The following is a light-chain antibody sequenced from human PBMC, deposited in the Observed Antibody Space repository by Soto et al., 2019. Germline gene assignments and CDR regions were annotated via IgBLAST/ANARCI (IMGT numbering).Light chain of an antibody. CDR1: QSISNSY. CDR3: QQRSDWPFT. CDR2: GAS. V-gene: IGKV3D-20*02. Sequence: EIVLTQSPGTLSLSPGQRATLFCRASQSISNSYLAWYQQTPGQAPRLLIYGASSRATGIPDRFSGSGSGTDFTLTISRLEPEDFAVYYCQQRSDWPFTFGQGTKLEIK. J-gene: IGKJ2*01.